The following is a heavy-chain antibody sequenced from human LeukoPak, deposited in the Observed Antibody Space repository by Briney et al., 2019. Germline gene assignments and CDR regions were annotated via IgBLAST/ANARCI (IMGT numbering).Heavy chain of an antibody. CDR2: IYHSGST. V-gene: IGHV4-38-2*01. D-gene: IGHD2-8*01. Sequence: GSLRLSCAASGFTFTTYTMNWVRQAPGKGLEWIGSIYHSGSTYYNPSLKSRVTISVDTSKNQFSLKLSSVTAADTAVYYCARTNGVVPGYWGQGTLVTVSS. J-gene: IGHJ4*02. CDR1: GFTFTTYT. CDR3: ARTNGVVPGY.